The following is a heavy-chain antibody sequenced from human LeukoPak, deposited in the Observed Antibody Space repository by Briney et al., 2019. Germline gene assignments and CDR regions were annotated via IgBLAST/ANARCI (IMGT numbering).Heavy chain of an antibody. CDR3: ARWEAYCGGDCYRARRNDAFDI. CDR2: IYYSGST. J-gene: IGHJ3*02. D-gene: IGHD2-21*02. CDR1: GGSISSSSYY. V-gene: IGHV4-39*01. Sequence: SETLSLTCTVSGGSISSSSYYWGWLRQPPGKGLEWIGSIYYSGSTYYNPSLKSRVTISVDTSKNQFSLKLSSVTAADTAVYYCARWEAYCGGDCYRARRNDAFDIWGQGTMVTVSS.